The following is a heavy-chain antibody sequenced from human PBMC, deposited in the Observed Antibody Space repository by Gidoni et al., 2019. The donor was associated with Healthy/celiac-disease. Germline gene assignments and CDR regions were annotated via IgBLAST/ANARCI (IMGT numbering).Heavy chain of an antibody. CDR3: ARVNHYYYYGMDV. CDR1: GFTFSSYA. Sequence: QVQLVESGGGVVQPGRSLRLSCAASGFTFSSYAMHWVRQAPGKGLEWVAFLSYDGSNKYYADSVKGRFTISRDNSKNTLYLQMNSLRAEDTAVYYCARVNHYYYYGMDVWGQGTTVTVSS. V-gene: IGHV3-30-3*01. CDR2: LSYDGSNK. J-gene: IGHJ6*02.